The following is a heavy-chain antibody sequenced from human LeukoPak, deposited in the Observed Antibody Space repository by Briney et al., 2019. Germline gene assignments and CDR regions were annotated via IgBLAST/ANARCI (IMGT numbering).Heavy chain of an antibody. CDR2: VKSKTNGGTI. CDR1: GFTFSNAW. Sequence: GGSLRLSCTASGFTFSNAWMSWVRQAPGKGLEWVGRVKSKTNGGTIDYAAPVKGRFTISRDNSKNTLYLQMNSLRAEDTAVYYCAKAYYGDPPRFYYTQGLDYWGQGTLVTVSS. J-gene: IGHJ4*02. V-gene: IGHV3-15*01. D-gene: IGHD4-17*01. CDR3: AKAYYGDPPRFYYTQGLDY.